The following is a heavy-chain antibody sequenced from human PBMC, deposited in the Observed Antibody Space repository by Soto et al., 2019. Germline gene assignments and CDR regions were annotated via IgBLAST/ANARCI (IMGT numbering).Heavy chain of an antibody. V-gene: IGHV3-11*05. CDR1: AFPSSSST. D-gene: IGHD1-20*01. CDR3: AREGIYNCDKYYFDP. CDR2: ISGSGNYT. Sequence: ASAFPSSSSTMVSIRWAQVKGLEWVSSISGSGNYTHYADFLRGRFTISRDNAKSSLYLQMNSLRAEDTAVEDGAREGIYNCDKYYFDPWGQGTVVTVSS. J-gene: IGHJ4*02.